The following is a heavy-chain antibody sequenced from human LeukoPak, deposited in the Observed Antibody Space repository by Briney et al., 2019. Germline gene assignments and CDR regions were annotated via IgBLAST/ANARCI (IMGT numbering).Heavy chain of an antibody. J-gene: IGHJ5*02. D-gene: IGHD4-17*01. V-gene: IGHV3-30*02. CDR3: AKDYGDYQHP. Sequence: SGGSLRLFCAASGFTFSSYGMHWVRQAPGKGLEWVAFIRYDGSNKYYADSVKGRFTISRDNSKNTLYLQMNSLRAEDTAVYYCAKDYGDYQHPWGQGTLVTVSS. CDR1: GFTFSSYG. CDR2: IRYDGSNK.